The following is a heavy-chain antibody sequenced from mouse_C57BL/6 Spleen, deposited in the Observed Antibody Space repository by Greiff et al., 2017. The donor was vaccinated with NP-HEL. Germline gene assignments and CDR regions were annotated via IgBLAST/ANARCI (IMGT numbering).Heavy chain of an antibody. CDR1: GFSLTSYG. CDR3: AKRAGDGYYTFAWFAY. V-gene: IGHV2-9*01. Sequence: VKVVESGPGLVAPSQSLSITCTVSGFSLTSYGVDWVRQPPGKGLEWLGVIWGGGSTNYNSALMSRLSISKDNSKSQVFLKMNSLQTDDTAMYYCAKRAGDGYYTFAWFAYWGQGTLVTVSA. J-gene: IGHJ3*01. D-gene: IGHD2-3*01. CDR2: IWGGGST.